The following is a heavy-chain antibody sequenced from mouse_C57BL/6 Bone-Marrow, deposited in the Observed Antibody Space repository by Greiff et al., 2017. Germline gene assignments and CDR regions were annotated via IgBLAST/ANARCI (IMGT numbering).Heavy chain of an antibody. CDR1: GFTFSSYT. CDR3: ARHPITTVVADYYAMDY. CDR2: ISGGGGNT. J-gene: IGHJ4*01. D-gene: IGHD1-1*01. Sequence: DVMLVESGGGLVKPGGSLKLSCAASGFTFSSYTMSWVRQTPEKRLEWVATISGGGGNTYYPDSVKGRFTISRDNAKNTLYLQMSSLRSEDTALYYCARHPITTVVADYYAMDYWGQGTSVTVSS. V-gene: IGHV5-9*01.